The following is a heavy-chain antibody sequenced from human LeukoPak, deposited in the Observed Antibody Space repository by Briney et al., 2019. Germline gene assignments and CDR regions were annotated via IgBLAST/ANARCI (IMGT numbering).Heavy chain of an antibody. CDR1: GGSISSYY. Sequence: RTSKTLSLTCTVSGGSISSYYWSWIRQPPGKGLEWIGNIYYSGSTNYNPSLKSRVTISVDMSKNYFALKLSSVTSADTAVYYCARGSRQFDYWGQGTLVTVSS. V-gene: IGHV4-59*01. CDR2: IYYSGST. J-gene: IGHJ4*02. CDR3: ARGSRQFDY.